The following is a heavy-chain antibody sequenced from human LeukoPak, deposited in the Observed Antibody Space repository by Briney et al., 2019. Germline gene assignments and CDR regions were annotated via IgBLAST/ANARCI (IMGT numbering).Heavy chain of an antibody. CDR2: IYTTGST. Sequence: PSQTLSLTCTVSGGSISSGSYYWSWIRQPAGKGLEWIGRIYTTGSTNYNPSLKSPVTISLDTSKNHFSLKLSSVTAADTAVYYCAGLIGDFHWYFDLWGRGTLVTVSS. CDR3: AGLIGDFHWYFDL. D-gene: IGHD4-17*01. V-gene: IGHV4-61*02. CDR1: GGSISSGSYY. J-gene: IGHJ2*01.